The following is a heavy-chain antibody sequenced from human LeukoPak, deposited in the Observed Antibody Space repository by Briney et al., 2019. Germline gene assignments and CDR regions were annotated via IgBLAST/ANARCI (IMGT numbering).Heavy chain of an antibody. V-gene: IGHV3-21*01. CDR2: TSSSSSYI. Sequence: GGSLRLSCVVSGFTFSSYSVNWVRQSPGKGLEWVSYTSSSSSYIHYADSVKGRFTISRDNAKKSLYLQMNSLRAEDTAVYYCARAPLHLAMYHYFDYWGQGTLVTVSS. CDR3: ARAPLHLAMYHYFDY. CDR1: GFTFSSYS. J-gene: IGHJ4*02. D-gene: IGHD2-2*01.